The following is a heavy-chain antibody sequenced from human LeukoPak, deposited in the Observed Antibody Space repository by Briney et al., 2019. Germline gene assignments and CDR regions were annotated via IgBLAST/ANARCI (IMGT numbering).Heavy chain of an antibody. J-gene: IGHJ4*02. Sequence: GGSLRLSCAASGFSFSNYPMNWVRQAPGKGLEWVSSISSSSSYIYYADSVQGRFTISRDNVNNSLFLQMNSLRAEDTAVYYCAKDIQTWPRFPDYWGQGTLVTVSS. V-gene: IGHV3-21*04. CDR3: AKDIQTWPRFPDY. D-gene: IGHD5-12*01. CDR2: ISSSSSYI. CDR1: GFSFSNYP.